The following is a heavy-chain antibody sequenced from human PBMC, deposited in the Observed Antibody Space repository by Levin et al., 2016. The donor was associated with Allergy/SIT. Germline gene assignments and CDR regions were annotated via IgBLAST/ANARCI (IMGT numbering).Heavy chain of an antibody. CDR3: ARGPPLVRYESNRPPSFDY. D-gene: IGHD6-6*01. Sequence: SETLSLTCAVYGGSFSGYYWSWIRQPPGKGLEWIGEINHSGSTNYNPSLKSRVTISVDTSKNQFSLKLSSVTAADTAVYYCARGPPLVRYESNRPPSFDYWSQGTLVTVSS. CDR1: GGSFSGYY. CDR2: INHSGST. V-gene: IGHV4-34*01. J-gene: IGHJ4*02.